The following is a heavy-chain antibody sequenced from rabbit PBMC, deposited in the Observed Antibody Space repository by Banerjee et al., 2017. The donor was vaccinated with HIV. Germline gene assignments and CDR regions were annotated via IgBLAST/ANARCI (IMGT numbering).Heavy chain of an antibody. CDR1: GFSLSNNYV. CDR2: IYAGSGGT. D-gene: IGHD1-1*01. CDR3: ARDMGGSSGHAFDL. V-gene: IGHV1S45*01. J-gene: IGHJ4*01. Sequence: QEQLEESGGDLVKPEGSLTLTCTASGFSLSNNYVMCWVRQAPGKGLEWIACIYAGSGGTYYASWVNGRFTISKTSSTTVTLQMTSLTAADTATYFCARDMGGSSGHAFDLWGPGTLVTVS.